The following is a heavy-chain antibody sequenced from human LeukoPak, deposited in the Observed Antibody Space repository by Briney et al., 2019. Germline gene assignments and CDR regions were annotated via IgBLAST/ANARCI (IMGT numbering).Heavy chain of an antibody. CDR1: GFTYSSYY. D-gene: IGHD3-22*01. CDR2: IKKSGSDK. CDR3: ARGGGNYYDTSGYYYLAGY. V-gene: IGHV3-7*01. Sequence: GGSLRLSCAASGFTYSSYYLTWVRQAPGKGLEWVANIKKSGSDKNYVDSVKRRFTISRDNAKNSLYLQMDSLRDEDTGVYYCARGGGNYYDTSGYYYLAGYWGQGTLVTVSS. J-gene: IGHJ4*02.